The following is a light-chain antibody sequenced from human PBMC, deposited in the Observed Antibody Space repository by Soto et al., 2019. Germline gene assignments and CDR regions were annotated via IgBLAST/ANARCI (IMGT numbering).Light chain of an antibody. J-gene: IGKJ2*01. CDR2: VGS. V-gene: IGKV1-39*01. Sequence: DIQMTQSPSSLSASVGDRVTLSCRASENIRNYLIWYRQKPGKAPELLMYVGSTLASGVPSRFSGSGLGTDFTLTIKSLQHEDFGVYYCQQSYIVPYTFGRGTSLDI. CDR1: ENIRNY. CDR3: QQSYIVPYT.